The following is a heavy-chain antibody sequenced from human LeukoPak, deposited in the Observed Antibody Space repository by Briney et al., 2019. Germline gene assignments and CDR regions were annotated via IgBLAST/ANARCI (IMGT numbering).Heavy chain of an antibody. D-gene: IGHD4-17*01. CDR2: INTNTGNP. CDR3: ARDDYGDYSGAFDI. J-gene: IGHJ3*02. V-gene: IGHV7-4-1*02. Sequence: ASVKVSCKASGYTFTSYAMNWVRQAPGQGLEWMGWINTNTGNPTYAQGFTGRFVFSLDTSVSTAYLQISSLKAEDTAVYYCARDDYGDYSGAFDIWGQGTMVTVSS. CDR1: GYTFTSYA.